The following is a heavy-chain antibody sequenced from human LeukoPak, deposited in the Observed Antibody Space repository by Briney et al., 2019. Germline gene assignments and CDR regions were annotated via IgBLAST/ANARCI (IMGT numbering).Heavy chain of an antibody. Sequence: SETLSLTCTVSNGSVSSDDDYWGRIRQPPGKGLEWIATIYYTGSTYHNPSLRSRLAISVDTSKNQFSLKLSSVTAADTAVYYCARERVRAWRGYSPFDSWGQGTLVTVSS. CDR3: ARERVRAWRGYSPFDS. V-gene: IGHV4-39*07. CDR1: NGSVSSDDDY. J-gene: IGHJ4*02. D-gene: IGHD3-3*01. CDR2: IYYTGST.